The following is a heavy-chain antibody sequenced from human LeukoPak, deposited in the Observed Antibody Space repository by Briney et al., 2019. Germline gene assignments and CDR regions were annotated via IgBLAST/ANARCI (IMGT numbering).Heavy chain of an antibody. Sequence: PGGSLRLSCAASGFTFSNYWMTWFRQAPGKGPEWVANIKQDGSERNYVDSVKGRFTIARDNTKNSLYLQMTSLRGEDTAVYYCASRAGKPGNTPWCFDYWGQGALVTVSS. CDR3: ASRAGKPGNTPWCFDY. V-gene: IGHV3-7*01. CDR2: IKQDGSER. J-gene: IGHJ4*02. CDR1: GFTFSNYW. D-gene: IGHD1-7*01.